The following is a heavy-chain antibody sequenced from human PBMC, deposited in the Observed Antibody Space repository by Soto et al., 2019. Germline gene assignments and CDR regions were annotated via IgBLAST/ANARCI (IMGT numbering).Heavy chain of an antibody. V-gene: IGHV3-30-3*01. CDR1: GFTFSSYA. J-gene: IGHJ6*02. D-gene: IGHD6-13*01. Sequence: QVQLVESGGGVVQPGRSLRLSCAASGFTFSSYAMHWVRQAPGKGLEWVAVISYDGSNKYYADSVKGRFTISRDKSKNTLYLQMNSLRAEDTAVYYCARDSRFKIAAAEHYYYYGMDVWGQGTTVTFSS. CDR3: ARDSRFKIAAAEHYYYYGMDV. CDR2: ISYDGSNK.